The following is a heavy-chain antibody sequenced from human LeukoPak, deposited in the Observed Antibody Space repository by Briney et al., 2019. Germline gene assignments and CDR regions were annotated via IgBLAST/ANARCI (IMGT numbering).Heavy chain of an antibody. CDR1: GYTFTSYG. D-gene: IGHD3-3*01. V-gene: IGHV1-18*01. CDR3: ARDYDFWSGYHYYYYYYMDV. Sequence: GASVKVSCKASGYTFTSYGTSWVRQAPGQGLEWMGWISAYNGNTNYAQKLQGRVTMTTDTSTSTAYMELRSLRSDDTAVYYCARDYDFWSGYHYYYYYYMDVWGKGTTVTVSS. J-gene: IGHJ6*03. CDR2: ISAYNGNT.